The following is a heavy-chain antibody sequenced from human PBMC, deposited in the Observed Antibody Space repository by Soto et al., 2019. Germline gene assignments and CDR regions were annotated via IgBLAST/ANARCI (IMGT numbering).Heavy chain of an antibody. V-gene: IGHV3-33*01. Sequence: GGSLRLSCAASGFTFSSYGMHWVRQAPGMGLEWVAVIWYDGSNKYYADSVKGRFTISRDNSKNTLYLQMNSLRAEDTAVYYCARELVLAATYYYNGMDVWGQGTTGSVS. CDR3: ARELVLAATYYYNGMDV. D-gene: IGHD2-15*01. CDR1: GFTFSSYG. J-gene: IGHJ6*02. CDR2: IWYDGSNK.